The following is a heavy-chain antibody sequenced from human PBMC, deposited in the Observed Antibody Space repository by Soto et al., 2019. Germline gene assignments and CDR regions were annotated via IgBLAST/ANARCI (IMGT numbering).Heavy chain of an antibody. CDR1: GYSFNTYW. CDR2: IYPGDFDT. J-gene: IGHJ2*01. CDR3: AKGFKYFYNSGGYFHGWYFGL. D-gene: IGHD3-22*01. Sequence: GESLKISCMGSGYSFNTYWIGWVRQMPGKGLEWMGIIYPGDFDTRYSPSFQGHVTMSVDKSINTAYLQWSSLRASDTAMYYCAKGFKYFYNSGGYFHGWYFGLWGPGTLV. V-gene: IGHV5-51*01.